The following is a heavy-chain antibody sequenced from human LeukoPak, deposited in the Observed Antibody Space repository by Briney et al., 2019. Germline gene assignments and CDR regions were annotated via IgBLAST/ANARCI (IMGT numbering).Heavy chain of an antibody. V-gene: IGHV4-31*03. CDR2: IYNSGST. CDR1: GGSISSGGNY. J-gene: IGHJ4*02. CDR3: ARAPLREGGYYFDY. Sequence: PSQTLSLTCTVSGGSISSGGNYWTWIRQYPGKGLEWIGYIYNSGSTYYNPSLKSRVTISVDTSKNQFSLKLRSVTAADTAVYYCARAPLREGGYYFDYWGQGTLVTVSS. D-gene: IGHD3-22*01.